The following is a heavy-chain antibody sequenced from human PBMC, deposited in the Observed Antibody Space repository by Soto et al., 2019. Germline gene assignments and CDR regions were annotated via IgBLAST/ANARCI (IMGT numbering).Heavy chain of an antibody. V-gene: IGHV1-18*04. Sequence: ASVKVSCKASGYTFTTYGVNWVRQAPGQGLEWMGWVSPYNGDTTYAQNFQGRVTMTTDTSTRTAYMELRSLRSDDTAVYFCARSEGTGTYYQLLDAFDIWGQGTMVTVSS. CDR1: GYTFTTYG. D-gene: IGHD1-26*01. J-gene: IGHJ3*02. CDR3: ARSEGTGTYYQLLDAFDI. CDR2: VSPYNGDT.